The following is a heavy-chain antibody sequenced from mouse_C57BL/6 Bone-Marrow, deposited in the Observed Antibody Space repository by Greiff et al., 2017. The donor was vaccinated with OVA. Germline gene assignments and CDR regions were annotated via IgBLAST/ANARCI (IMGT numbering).Heavy chain of an antibody. D-gene: IGHD1-1*01. CDR1: GYTFTDYN. CDR3: ARIITTVVYWYFDV. V-gene: IGHV1-18*01. J-gene: IGHJ1*03. CDR2: INPNNGGT. Sequence: LKEPGASVTIPCKASGYTFTDYNMDWVKQSHGKSLEWIGDINPNNGGTIYNQKFKGKATLTVDKSSSTAYMELRSLTSEDTAVYYCARIITTVVYWYFDVWGTGTTVTVSS.